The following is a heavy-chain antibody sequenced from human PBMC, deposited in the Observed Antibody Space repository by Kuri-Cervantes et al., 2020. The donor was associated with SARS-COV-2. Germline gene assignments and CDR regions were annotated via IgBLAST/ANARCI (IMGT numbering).Heavy chain of an antibody. CDR3: ARVGYQLLLGIDY. CDR2: IYYTGNT. Sequence: SETLSLTCTVYGGPFSGYYWSWIRQHPGKGLEWIGYIYYTGNTYYNPSLKSRVTISVDTSKNQFSLRLRFVTAADTAVYYCARVGYQLLLGIDYWGQGTLVTVSS. J-gene: IGHJ4*02. CDR1: GGPFSGYY. V-gene: IGHV4-31*03. D-gene: IGHD2-2*01.